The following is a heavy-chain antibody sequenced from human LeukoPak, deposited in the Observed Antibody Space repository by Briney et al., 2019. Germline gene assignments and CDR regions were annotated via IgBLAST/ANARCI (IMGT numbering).Heavy chain of an antibody. CDR1: GFTFSSYE. CDR3: ARDRYQIFDY. D-gene: IGHD2-2*01. J-gene: IGHJ4*02. CDR2: ISSSSSYI. V-gene: IGHV3-21*01. Sequence: GGSLRLSCAASGFTFSSYEMNWVRQAPGKGLEWVSSISSSSSYIYYADSVKGRFTISRDNAKNSLYLQMNSLRAEDTAVYYCARDRYQIFDYWGQGTLVTVSS.